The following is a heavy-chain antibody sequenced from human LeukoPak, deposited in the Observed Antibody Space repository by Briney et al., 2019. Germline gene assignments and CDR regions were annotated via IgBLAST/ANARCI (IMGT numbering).Heavy chain of an antibody. Sequence: SETLSLTCTVSGGSISSYYWSWIRQPLGKGLEWIGYIYYSGSTNYNPSLKSRVTISVDTSKNQFSLKLSSVTAADTAVYYCARRPHYYDSSGYYGMDVWGQGTTVTVSS. D-gene: IGHD3-22*01. V-gene: IGHV4-59*08. CDR2: IYYSGST. CDR3: ARRPHYYDSSGYYGMDV. J-gene: IGHJ6*02. CDR1: GGSISSYY.